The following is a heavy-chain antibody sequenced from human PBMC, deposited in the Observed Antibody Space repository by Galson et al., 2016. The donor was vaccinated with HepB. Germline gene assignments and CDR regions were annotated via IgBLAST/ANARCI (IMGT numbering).Heavy chain of an antibody. CDR2: IYDSGST. CDR3: ARHGSQVLYGNWFDP. V-gene: IGHV4-39*01. Sequence: SETLSPTCTVSGGSISSTSYYWGWIRQPPGKGLEWLGSIYDSGSTFYNPSLKSRLTISVDTSKNQFSLKLGSVTAADTAVYYCARHGSQVLYGNWFDPWGQGTLVTVSS. J-gene: IGHJ5*02. D-gene: IGHD2-2*02. CDR1: GGSISSTSYY.